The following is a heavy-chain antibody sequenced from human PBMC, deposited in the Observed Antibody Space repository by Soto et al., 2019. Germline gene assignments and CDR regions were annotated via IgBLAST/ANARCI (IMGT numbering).Heavy chain of an antibody. CDR1: VGSVSIGSYY. CDR2: IYYSGST. Sequence: AETLCLTCTVSVGSVSIGSYYWSWIRQPPGKGLEWIGYIYYSGSTNYNPSLKSRVTISVDTSKNQFSLKLSSVTAADTAVYYCARDFRRGDWFDPWGQGTMVTVSS. J-gene: IGHJ5*02. CDR3: ARDFRRGDWFDP. D-gene: IGHD3-10*01. V-gene: IGHV4-61*01.